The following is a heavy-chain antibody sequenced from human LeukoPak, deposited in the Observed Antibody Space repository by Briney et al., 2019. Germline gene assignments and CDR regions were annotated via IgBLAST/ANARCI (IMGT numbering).Heavy chain of an antibody. Sequence: PSETLSLTCAVYGGSFSGYYWSWIRQPPGKGLEWIGETNHSGSTNYNPSLKSRVTISVDTSKNQFSLKLSSVTAADTAVYYCASGYCSGGSCSNFDYWGQGTLVTVSS. CDR1: GGSFSGYY. J-gene: IGHJ4*02. CDR3: ASGYCSGGSCSNFDY. D-gene: IGHD2-15*01. CDR2: TNHSGST. V-gene: IGHV4-34*01.